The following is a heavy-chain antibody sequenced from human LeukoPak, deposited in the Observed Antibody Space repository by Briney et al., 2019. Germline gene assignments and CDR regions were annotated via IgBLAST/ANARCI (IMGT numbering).Heavy chain of an antibody. CDR2: IYYSGST. V-gene: IGHV4-39*07. CDR3: ARRTGTEDY. CDR1: GGSSSSSSYY. D-gene: IGHD1-1*01. Sequence: PSETLSLTCTVSGGSSSSSSYYWGWIRQPPGKGLEWIGSIYYSGSTYYNPSLKSRVTISVDTSKNQFSLKLSSVTAADTAVYYCARRTGTEDYWGQGTLVTVSS. J-gene: IGHJ4*02.